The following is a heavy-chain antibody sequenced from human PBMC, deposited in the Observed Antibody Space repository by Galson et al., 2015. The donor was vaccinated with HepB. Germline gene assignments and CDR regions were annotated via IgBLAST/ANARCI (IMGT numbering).Heavy chain of an antibody. Sequence: SVKVSCKASGYTFTSYAMHWVRQATGQRLEWMGWINAGNGNTKYSQKFQGRVTITRDTSASTAYMELSSLRSEDTAVYYCARVAAPHYYGSGSYYNEAGGFDYWGQGTLVTVSS. CDR1: GYTFTSYA. CDR3: ARVAAPHYYGSGSYYNEAGGFDY. V-gene: IGHV1-3*01. J-gene: IGHJ4*02. CDR2: INAGNGNT. D-gene: IGHD3-10*01.